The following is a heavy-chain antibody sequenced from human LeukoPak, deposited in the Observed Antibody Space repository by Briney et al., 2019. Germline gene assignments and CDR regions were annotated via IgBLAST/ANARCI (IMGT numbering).Heavy chain of an antibody. CDR2: INTSGGTT. J-gene: IGHJ3*02. V-gene: IGHV1-46*01. CDR1: GYNFTSYD. Sequence: GASVKVSCKASGYNFTSYDMHCVRRARGQGLEWMRIINTSGGTTSYAQKFQGRVPATRDTSTRTVDMELSSVRSEATAVDYCARELVVVSGLRTGGSFDIGGEGTMVTVSS. CDR3: ARELVVVSGLRTGGSFDI. D-gene: IGHD2-21*02.